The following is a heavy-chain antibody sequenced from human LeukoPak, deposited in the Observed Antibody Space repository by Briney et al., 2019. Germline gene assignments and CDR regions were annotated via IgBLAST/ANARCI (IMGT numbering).Heavy chain of an antibody. CDR1: GYSFTRYW. CDR3: ARPIGLQGEYYFDY. Sequence: ASVKVSCKASGYSFTRYWIGWVRQMPGKGLEWMGIIYPGDSDTRYSPSFQGQVTISADKSISTAYLQWSSLKASDTAMYYCARPIGLQGEYYFDYWGQGTLVTVSS. J-gene: IGHJ4*02. V-gene: IGHV5-51*01. D-gene: IGHD4-11*01. CDR2: IYPGDSDT.